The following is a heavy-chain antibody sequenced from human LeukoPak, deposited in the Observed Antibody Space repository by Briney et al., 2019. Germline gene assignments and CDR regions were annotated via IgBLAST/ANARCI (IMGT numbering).Heavy chain of an antibody. CDR3: ARESRSGYSGD. Sequence: SETLSLTCTVSGGSISSSSYYWGWIRQPPGKGLEWIGSIYYSGSTYYNPSLKSRVTISVDTSKNQFSLKLSSVTAADTAVYYCARESRSGYSGDWGQGTLVTVSS. D-gene: IGHD5-12*01. CDR1: GGSISSSSYY. J-gene: IGHJ4*02. V-gene: IGHV4-39*07. CDR2: IYYSGST.